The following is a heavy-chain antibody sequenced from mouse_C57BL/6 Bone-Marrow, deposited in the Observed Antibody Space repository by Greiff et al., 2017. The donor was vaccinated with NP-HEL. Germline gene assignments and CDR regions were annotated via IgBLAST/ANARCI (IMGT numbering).Heavy chain of an antibody. D-gene: IGHD1-1*01. CDR3: VADGKYVDY. Sequence: VKLVESGAELVRPGASVKLSCKASGYTFTDYYINWVKQRPGQGLEWIARIYPGSGNTYYNEKFKGKATLTADKSSSTAYMQLSSLTSEDSAVYFCVADGKYVDYWGQGTTLTVSS. CDR1: GYTFTDYY. CDR2: IYPGSGNT. J-gene: IGHJ2*01. V-gene: IGHV1-76*01.